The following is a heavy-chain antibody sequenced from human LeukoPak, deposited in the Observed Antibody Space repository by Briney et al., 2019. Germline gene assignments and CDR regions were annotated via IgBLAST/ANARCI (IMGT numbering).Heavy chain of an antibody. CDR2: ISYDGGNK. J-gene: IGHJ4*02. CDR1: GFTFSSYA. Sequence: PGGSLRLSCAAPGFTFSSYAMHWVRQAPGKGLEWVAVISYDGGNKYYADSVKGRFTISRDNSKNTLYLQMNSLRAEDTAVYYCARDSLRYCSGGSCYPMGDYWGQGTLVTVSS. D-gene: IGHD2-15*01. V-gene: IGHV3-30-3*01. CDR3: ARDSLRYCSGGSCYPMGDY.